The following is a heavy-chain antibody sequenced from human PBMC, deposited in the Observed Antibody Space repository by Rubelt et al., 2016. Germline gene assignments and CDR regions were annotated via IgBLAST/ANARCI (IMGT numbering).Heavy chain of an antibody. CDR3: AVALAAPAFDV. CDR1: GFTFSSYP. J-gene: IGHJ3*01. V-gene: IGHV3-48*04. CDR2: ISSSSDTI. Sequence: VQLVESGGGVVQSGRSLRPSCAASGFTFSSYPMHWVRQSPGKGLEWISYISSSSDTIYYADSVKGRFTISRDNAKKSLYLQMSSLRAGDTAVYYCAVALAAPAFDVWGQGTMVTVSS.